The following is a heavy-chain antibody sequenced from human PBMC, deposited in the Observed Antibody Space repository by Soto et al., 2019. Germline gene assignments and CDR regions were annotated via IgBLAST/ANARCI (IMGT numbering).Heavy chain of an antibody. V-gene: IGHV5-10-1*01. CDR1: GYSFISYW. D-gene: IGHD3-22*01. CDR2: IDPSDSYT. Sequence: GGSLQISCKGSGYSFISYWISWVRQMPGKGREWMGRIDPSDSYTNYSPSFQGHVTISADKSISTAYLQWSSLKASDTAMYYCARYYYDSSGYIWIPDDAFDIWGQGTMVTVSS. J-gene: IGHJ3*02. CDR3: ARYYYDSSGYIWIPDDAFDI.